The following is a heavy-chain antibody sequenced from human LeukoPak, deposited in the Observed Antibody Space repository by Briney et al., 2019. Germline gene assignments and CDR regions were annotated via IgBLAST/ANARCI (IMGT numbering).Heavy chain of an antibody. J-gene: IGHJ4*02. Sequence: GGSLRLSCAASGFTFTSYYMHWVRQAPGQGLEWMGIINPSGGSTSYAQKFQGRVTMTRDTSTSTVYMELSSLRSEDTAVYYCASSGDSSGPDYWGQGTLVTVSS. CDR1: GFTFTSYY. CDR3: ASSGDSSGPDY. V-gene: IGHV1-46*01. CDR2: INPSGGST. D-gene: IGHD3-22*01.